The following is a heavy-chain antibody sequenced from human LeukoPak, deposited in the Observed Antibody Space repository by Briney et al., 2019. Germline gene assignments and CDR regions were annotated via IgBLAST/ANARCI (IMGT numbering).Heavy chain of an antibody. CDR2: ISSSSSYI. CDR3: ARGILWFGELLSYYFDY. D-gene: IGHD3-10*01. Sequence: GGPLRLSCAASGFTFSSYSMNWVRQAPGKGLEWVSSISSSSSYIYYADSVKGRFTISRDNAKNSLYLQMNSLRAEDTAVYYCARGILWFGELLSYYFDYWGQGTLVTVSS. V-gene: IGHV3-21*01. CDR1: GFTFSSYS. J-gene: IGHJ4*02.